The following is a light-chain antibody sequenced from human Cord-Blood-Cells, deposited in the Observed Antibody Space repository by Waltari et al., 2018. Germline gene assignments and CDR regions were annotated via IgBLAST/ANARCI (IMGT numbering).Light chain of an antibody. CDR1: ACPKPD. J-gene: IGLJ3*02. Sequence: SYELTQPPSVSVSPGQTARISCSGDACPKPDAYLYQQKPGQAPVLVIYKDRERPSGIPERFSGSSSGTTVTLTISGVQAEDEADYYCQSADSSGTYWVFGGGTKLTVL. V-gene: IGLV3-25*03. CDR3: QSADSSGTYWV. CDR2: KDR.